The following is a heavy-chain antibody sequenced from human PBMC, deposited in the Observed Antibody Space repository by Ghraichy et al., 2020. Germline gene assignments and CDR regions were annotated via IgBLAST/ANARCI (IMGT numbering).Heavy chain of an antibody. D-gene: IGHD6-13*01. CDR3: ARPYSSSWSIPHGMDV. J-gene: IGHJ6*02. V-gene: IGHV3-9*01. CDR2: ISWNSGSI. CDR1: GFTFDDYA. Sequence: SLNISCAASGFTFDDYAMHWVRQAPGKGLEWVSGISWNSGSIGYADSVKGRFTISRDNAKNSLYLQMNSLRAEDTALYYCARPYSSSWSIPHGMDVWGQGTTVTVSS.